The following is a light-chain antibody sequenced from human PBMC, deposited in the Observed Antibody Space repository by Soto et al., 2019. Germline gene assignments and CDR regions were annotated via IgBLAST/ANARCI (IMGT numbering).Light chain of an antibody. J-gene: IGKJ2*01. CDR2: AAS. Sequence: AIHMTQSPSSLSASVGDRVTITCRASQGIRNDLGWYQQKPGKAPKLLIYAASSLQSGVPSRFSGSGSGTDSTLTISSLQPEDFATYYCLQDYNYPYTFGQGTKVDIK. CDR1: QGIRND. CDR3: LQDYNYPYT. V-gene: IGKV1-6*01.